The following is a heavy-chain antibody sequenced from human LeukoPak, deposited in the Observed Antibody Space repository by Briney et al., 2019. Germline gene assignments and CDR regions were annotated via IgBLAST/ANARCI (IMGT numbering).Heavy chain of an antibody. CDR1: GGSISSYH. J-gene: IGHJ3*02. CDR2: IYSSGST. Sequence: PSQTLSLTCTVSGGSISSYHWSWIRQPPGKGLESIGYIYSSGSTHYNPSLKSRVTISVDTSKNQFSLKLSSVTAADTAVYYCARARNYYDSSGFYYEGDAFDIWGQGTMVTVSS. D-gene: IGHD3-22*01. CDR3: ARARNYYDSSGFYYEGDAFDI. V-gene: IGHV4-59*01.